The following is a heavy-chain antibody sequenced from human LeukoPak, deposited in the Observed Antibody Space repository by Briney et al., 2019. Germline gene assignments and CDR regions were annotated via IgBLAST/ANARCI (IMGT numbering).Heavy chain of an antibody. CDR2: ISSGSSYI. D-gene: IGHD6-19*01. V-gene: IGHV3-21*01. Sequence: GGSLRLSCAASGFTFSSYSMNWVRQAPGKGLEWVSSISSGSSYIYYADSVKDRFTISRDNAKNSLYLQMNSLRGEDTAVYYCARIYSNGWPYYWGQGTLVTVSS. CDR3: ARIYSNGWPYY. J-gene: IGHJ4*02. CDR1: GFTFSSYS.